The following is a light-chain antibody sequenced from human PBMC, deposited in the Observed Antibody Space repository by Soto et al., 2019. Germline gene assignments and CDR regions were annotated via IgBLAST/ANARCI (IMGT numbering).Light chain of an antibody. V-gene: IGKV3-15*01. CDR2: GAS. CDR3: QQYNDWWT. CDR1: QSVSNN. J-gene: IGKJ1*01. Sequence: ELVMTQSPATLSVSPGERATLSCRASQSVSNNLTWYQQKPGQPPRLLIYGASTRATGVPGRFSGSGSGTEFTLTISSLQSEDFAVYYCQQYNDWWTFGQGTKVDIK.